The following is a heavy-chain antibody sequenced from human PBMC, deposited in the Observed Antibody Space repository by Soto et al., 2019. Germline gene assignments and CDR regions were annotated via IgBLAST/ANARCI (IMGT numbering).Heavy chain of an antibody. CDR1: EFSFRRYW. Sequence: VGSLRLSCAASEFSFRRYWMTWVRQAPGKGLEWVALINEDGSQKYYVGSVKGRFIISRDNAKDSVYMQMDSLRAGDTAVYFCARVGRYGWDFDHWGQGTLVTVSS. J-gene: IGHJ4*02. V-gene: IGHV3-7*01. CDR2: INEDGSQK. CDR3: ARVGRYGWDFDH. D-gene: IGHD5-18*01.